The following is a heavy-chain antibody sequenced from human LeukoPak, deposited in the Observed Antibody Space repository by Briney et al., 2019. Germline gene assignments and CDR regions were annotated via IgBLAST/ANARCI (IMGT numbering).Heavy chain of an antibody. D-gene: IGHD2-2*01. CDR1: GYTFTCYY. CDR2: INPNSGGT. CDR3: ARDQGWVPAARDAFDI. J-gene: IGHJ3*02. Sequence: ASVKVSCKASGYTFTCYYMHWVRQAPGQGLEWMGWINPNSGGTNYAQKFQGRVTMTRDTSISTAYMELSRLRSDDTAVYYCARDQGWVPAARDAFDIWGQGTMVTVSS. V-gene: IGHV1-2*02.